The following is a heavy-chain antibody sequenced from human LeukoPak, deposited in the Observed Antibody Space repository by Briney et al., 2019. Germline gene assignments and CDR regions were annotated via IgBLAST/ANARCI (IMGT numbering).Heavy chain of an antibody. Sequence: PGGSLRLSCAASGFTFSSYAMSWVRQAPGKGLEWVSAISGSGGSTYYADSVKGRFTISRDNSKNTLYLQMNSLRAEDTAVYYCARDYFRVIVGATFKSAFDIWGQGTMVTVSS. CDR2: ISGSGGST. CDR3: ARDYFRVIVGATFKSAFDI. CDR1: GFTFSSYA. D-gene: IGHD1-26*01. J-gene: IGHJ3*02. V-gene: IGHV3-23*01.